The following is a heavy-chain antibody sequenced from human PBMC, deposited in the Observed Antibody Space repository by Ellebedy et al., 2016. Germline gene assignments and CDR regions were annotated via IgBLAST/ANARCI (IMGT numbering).Heavy chain of an antibody. J-gene: IGHJ1*01. D-gene: IGHD3-22*01. V-gene: IGHV3-21*01. CDR3: ATDFYDDSGYTTHLQH. Sequence: GGSLRLSCATSGLVFTGYTMNWVRQAPGKGLEWVSSISASSTYIHYADSVKGRFTVSRGNAKASLFLQMSNLRAEDTAVYFCATDFYDDSGYTTHLQHWGQGTLVTVSS. CDR2: ISASSTYI. CDR1: GLVFTGYT.